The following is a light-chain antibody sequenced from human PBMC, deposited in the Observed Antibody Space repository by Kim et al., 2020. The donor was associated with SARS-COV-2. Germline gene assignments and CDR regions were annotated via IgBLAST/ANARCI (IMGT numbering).Light chain of an antibody. Sequence: SLSASVGDRVTITCRASQGISNYLAWYQQKPGKVPKLLIYAASTLQSGVPSRFSGSGSGTDFTLTISSLQPEDVATYYCQKYLFTFGPGTKVDIK. CDR1: QGISNY. J-gene: IGKJ3*01. CDR3: QKYLFT. V-gene: IGKV1-27*01. CDR2: AAS.